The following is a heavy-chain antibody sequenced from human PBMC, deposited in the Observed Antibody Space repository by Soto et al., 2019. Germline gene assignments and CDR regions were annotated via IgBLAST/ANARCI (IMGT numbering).Heavy chain of an antibody. CDR1: GFTFDDYT. D-gene: IGHD5-12*01. CDR2: ISWDGGST. CDR3: AKDKGDGYNYGDY. J-gene: IGHJ4*02. V-gene: IGHV3-43*01. Sequence: EVQLVESGGVVVQPGGSLRLSCAASGFTFDDYTMHWVRQAPGKGLEWVSLISWDGGSTYYADSVKGRFTISRDNSKNSLYLQMNSLRTEDTALYYCAKDKGDGYNYGDYWGQGTLVTVSS.